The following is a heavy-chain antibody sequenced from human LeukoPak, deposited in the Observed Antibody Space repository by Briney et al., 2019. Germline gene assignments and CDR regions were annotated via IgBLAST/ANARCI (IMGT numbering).Heavy chain of an antibody. Sequence: KSGGSLRLSRAASEFTFSGYATSWVRQAPGKGLEWVSSINAISGNTYYADSVKGRFTISRDNSKNTLYLQMNSLRAEDTAVYYCARGGSQPITMHVFDYWGQGTLVTVSS. J-gene: IGHJ4*02. CDR3: ARGGSQPITMHVFDY. V-gene: IGHV3-23*01. CDR2: INAISGNT. CDR1: EFTFSGYA. D-gene: IGHD3-10*01.